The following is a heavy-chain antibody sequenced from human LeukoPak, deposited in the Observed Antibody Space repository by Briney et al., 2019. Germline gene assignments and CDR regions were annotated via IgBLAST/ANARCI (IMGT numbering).Heavy chain of an antibody. CDR1: GFTFSSYA. CDR3: ARVSSSWLGDNWFDP. J-gene: IGHJ5*02. CDR2: ISYDGSNK. V-gene: IGHV3-30-3*01. Sequence: SGGSLRLSCAASGFTFSSYAMHWVRQAPGKGLEWVAVISYDGSNKYYADSVKGRFTISRDNSKNTLYLQMNSLRAEDTAVYYCARVSSSWLGDNWFDPWGQGTLVTVSS. D-gene: IGHD6-13*01.